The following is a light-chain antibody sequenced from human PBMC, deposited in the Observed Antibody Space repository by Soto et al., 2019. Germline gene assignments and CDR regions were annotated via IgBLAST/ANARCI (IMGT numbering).Light chain of an antibody. CDR1: QNIGTS. CDR2: DAS. Sequence: EIVLTQSPATLSLSQGERSTLXXRAGQNIGTSLVWSQQKPGQSPRXIIYDASHRATGVPARFSGSGSGTDFTLTISGLEPEDFAVYYCQQRSVWPITFGQGTRLEI. V-gene: IGKV3-11*01. J-gene: IGKJ5*01. CDR3: QQRSVWPIT.